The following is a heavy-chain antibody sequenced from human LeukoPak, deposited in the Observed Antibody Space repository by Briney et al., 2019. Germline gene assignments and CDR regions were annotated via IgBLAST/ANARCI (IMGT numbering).Heavy chain of an antibody. CDR1: GFTFSSYA. CDR3: AKDHHNAYYYYMDV. J-gene: IGHJ6*03. V-gene: IGHV3-23*01. Sequence: GGLRLSCAASGFTFSSYAITWVRQAPGKGLEWVAAISGTAGSQYYADSVKGRITISRNNSENTVYLEMDSLRAEDTAVYYCAKDHHNAYYYYMDVWGKGTTVTVSS. D-gene: IGHD1-1*01. CDR2: ISGTAGSQ.